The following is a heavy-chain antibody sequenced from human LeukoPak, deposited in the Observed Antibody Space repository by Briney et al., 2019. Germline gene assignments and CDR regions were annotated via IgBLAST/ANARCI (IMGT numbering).Heavy chain of an antibody. Sequence: SETLSHTCAVSGYSISSGYYWGWIRQPPGKGLEWIGSIYHSGSTYYNPSLKSRVTISVDTSKNQFSLKLSSVTAADTAVYYCARGLGDGYIGYWGQGTLVTVSS. V-gene: IGHV4-38-2*01. CDR2: IYHSGST. CDR1: GYSISSGYY. D-gene: IGHD6-13*01. J-gene: IGHJ4*02. CDR3: ARGLGDGYIGY.